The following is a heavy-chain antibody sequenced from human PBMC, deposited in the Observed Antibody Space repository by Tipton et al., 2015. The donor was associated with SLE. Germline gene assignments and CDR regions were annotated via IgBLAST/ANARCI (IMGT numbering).Heavy chain of an antibody. CDR2: IYYDGTT. V-gene: IGHV4-31*03. CDR3: ARARMALDI. J-gene: IGHJ3*02. Sequence: TLSLTCTVSGASISSGGYYWSWIRQHPGKGLGWIGYIYYDGTTYYNPSLKSRVTISLDTSKDQFSLKLSSVTAADTAVYYCARARMALDIWGQGTMVTVSS. CDR1: GASISSGGYY.